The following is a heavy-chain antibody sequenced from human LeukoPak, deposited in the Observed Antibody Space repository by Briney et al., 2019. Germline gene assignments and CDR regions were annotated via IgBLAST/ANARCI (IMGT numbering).Heavy chain of an antibody. Sequence: GGSLRLSCAASGFTFSSYWMHWVRQAPGKGPVWVSRINSDGSSTSYADSVKGRFTISRDNAKNTLYLQMNSLRAEDTAVYYCARGTAARPGWSDPWGQGTLVTVSS. V-gene: IGHV3-74*01. D-gene: IGHD6-6*01. J-gene: IGHJ5*02. CDR3: ARGTAARPGWSDP. CDR2: INSDGSST. CDR1: GFTFSSYW.